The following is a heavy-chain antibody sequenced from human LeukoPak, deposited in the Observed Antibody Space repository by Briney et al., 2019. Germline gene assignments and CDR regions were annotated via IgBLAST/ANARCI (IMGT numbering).Heavy chain of an antibody. D-gene: IGHD6-19*01. J-gene: IGHJ4*02. CDR2: INQDGSDN. CDR3: ARVSEQWLPPDY. CDR1: GFTFSNYW. V-gene: IGHV3-7*01. Sequence: PGGSLRLSCAGSGFTFSNYWMTWVRQAPGKGLEWVADINQDGSDNYYVDSVKGRFTISRDNSKNTLYLQMNSLRAEDTAVYYCARVSEQWLPPDYWGQGTLVTVSS.